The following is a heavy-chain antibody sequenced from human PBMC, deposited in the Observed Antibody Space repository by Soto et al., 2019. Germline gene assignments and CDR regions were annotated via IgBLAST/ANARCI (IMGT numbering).Heavy chain of an antibody. CDR1: GGSISSSSYY. Sequence: SETLSLTCTVSGGSISSSSYYRSWIRPPPGKGLEWIGSIYYSGSTYYNPSLKSRVTISVDTSKNQFSLKLSSVTAADTAVYYCARPGYCSSTSCPTPHAFDIWGQGTMVTVSS. CDR2: IYYSGST. J-gene: IGHJ3*02. D-gene: IGHD2-2*01. CDR3: ARPGYCSSTSCPTPHAFDI. V-gene: IGHV4-39*01.